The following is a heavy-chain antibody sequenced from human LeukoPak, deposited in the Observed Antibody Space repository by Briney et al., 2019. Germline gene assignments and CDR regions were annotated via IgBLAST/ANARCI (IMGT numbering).Heavy chain of an antibody. CDR1: GYTFTNYA. D-gene: IGHD1-26*01. J-gene: IGHJ5*02. CDR2: INTNTGNP. V-gene: IGHV7-4-1*02. CDR3: ARVPFVVVGTTGNWFDP. Sequence: ASVKVSCKASGYTFTNYAMNWVRQAPGQGLGWMGWINTNTGNPTYAQGFTGRFVFSLDTLVSTAYLQISRLKPEDTAVYHCARVPFVVVGTTGNWFDPWGQGTLVTVSS.